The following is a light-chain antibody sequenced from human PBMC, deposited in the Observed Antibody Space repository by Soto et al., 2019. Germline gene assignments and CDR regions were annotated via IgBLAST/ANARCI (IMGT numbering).Light chain of an antibody. CDR2: AAS. CDR3: QKYNSAPFT. J-gene: IGKJ3*01. CDR1: QGINNY. V-gene: IGKV1-27*01. Sequence: DIQMTQSPSSLSAYVGDRVTITCRASQGINNYLAWYQQKPGQLPKLLIQAASTLQSGVPPRFSGSKSGTEFTLTISSLQPEDVATYYWQKYNSAPFTFGPGTEVAIK.